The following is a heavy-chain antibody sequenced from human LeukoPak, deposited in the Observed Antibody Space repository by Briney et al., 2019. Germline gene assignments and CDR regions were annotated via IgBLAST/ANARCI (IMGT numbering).Heavy chain of an antibody. CDR1: GFTFSSYW. Sequence: GSLRLSCAGSGFTFSSYWMHWVRQVPGKGLVWVSRINTDGSSTSYADSVKGRFTISRDNAMNTLYLQMNSLRAEDTAVYYCARGSGSYENWFDPWGQGTLVTVSS. J-gene: IGHJ5*02. D-gene: IGHD3-10*01. V-gene: IGHV3-74*01. CDR2: INTDGSST. CDR3: ARGSGSYENWFDP.